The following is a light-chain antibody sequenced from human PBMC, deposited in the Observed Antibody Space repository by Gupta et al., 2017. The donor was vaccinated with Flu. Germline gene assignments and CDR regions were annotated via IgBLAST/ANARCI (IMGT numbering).Light chain of an antibody. CDR1: QSVSSSY. Sequence: SLSPAERATLSCRASQSVSSSYLAWYQQKPGQAPRLLIYGASSRATGIPDRFSGSGSGTDFTLTISRLEPEDFAVYYCQQYGSSPLTFGQGTKVEIK. J-gene: IGKJ1*01. V-gene: IGKV3-20*01. CDR2: GAS. CDR3: QQYGSSPLT.